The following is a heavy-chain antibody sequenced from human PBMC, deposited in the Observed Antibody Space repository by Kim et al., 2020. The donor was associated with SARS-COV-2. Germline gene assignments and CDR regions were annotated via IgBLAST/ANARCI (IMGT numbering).Heavy chain of an antibody. J-gene: IGHJ4*02. CDR3: ARGPFLWFGELFDY. Sequence: GGSLRLSCAASGFTFSSYAMHWVRQAPGKGLEWVAVISYDGSNKYYADSVKGRFTISRDNSKNTLYLQMNNLRAEDTAVYYCARGPFLWFGELFDYCGQG. V-gene: IGHV3-30*04. CDR2: ISYDGSNK. CDR1: GFTFSSYA. D-gene: IGHD3-10*01.